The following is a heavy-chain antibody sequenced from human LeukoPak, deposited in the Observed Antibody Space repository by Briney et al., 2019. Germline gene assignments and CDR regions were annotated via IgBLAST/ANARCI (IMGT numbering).Heavy chain of an antibody. Sequence: SETLSLTCTVSGGSISSYYWSWIRQPPGKGLEWIGYIYYSGSTNYNPSLKSRVTISVDTSKNQFSLKLSSVTAADTAVYYCARGRGAFDIWGQGTMVTVSS. CDR2: IYYSGST. CDR3: ARGRGAFDI. J-gene: IGHJ3*02. CDR1: GGSISSYY. V-gene: IGHV4-59*01.